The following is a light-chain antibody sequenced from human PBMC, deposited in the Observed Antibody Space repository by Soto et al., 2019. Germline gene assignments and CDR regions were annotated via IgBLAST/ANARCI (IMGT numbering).Light chain of an antibody. V-gene: IGKV3-20*01. Sequence: EVVLTQSPDTLSLSPGERATLSCRASESINNTFLAWYQQKPGQAPRLLIYAASSRATVIPDRFSGSGSGPDFTLIISSLQPEDFTTYYCQHNYNTLLTFGRGTRVEIK. CDR1: ESINNTF. CDR3: QHNYNTLLT. CDR2: AAS. J-gene: IGKJ5*01.